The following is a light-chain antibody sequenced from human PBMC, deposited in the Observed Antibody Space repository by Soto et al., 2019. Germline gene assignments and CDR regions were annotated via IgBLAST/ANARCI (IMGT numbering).Light chain of an antibody. Sequence: QSVLTQPASVSGSPGQSVTISCTGTSSDVGGYNYVSWYQQHPGKAPQLMIYDVSNRPSGVSKRFSASKSGNTASLTISGLHADDDAYYYCSSYTSRRGVFGGGTKLTVL. V-gene: IGLV2-14*01. CDR1: SSDVGGYNY. CDR3: SSYTSRRGV. J-gene: IGLJ2*01. CDR2: DVS.